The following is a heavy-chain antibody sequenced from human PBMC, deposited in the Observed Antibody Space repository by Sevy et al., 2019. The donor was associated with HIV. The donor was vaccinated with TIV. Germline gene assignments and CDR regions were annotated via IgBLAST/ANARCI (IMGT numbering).Heavy chain of an antibody. J-gene: IGHJ4*02. CDR1: GFTFSSYW. Sequence: GGSLRLSCSASGFTFSSYWMHWVRQAPGKGLVWVSGVNSDGSSTNYADSVKGRFTISRDSAKNTLYLQMNSLRAEDRAVYFCVAANTWEDYWGQGTLVTVSS. CDR2: VNSDGSST. V-gene: IGHV3-74*01. CDR3: VAANTWEDY. D-gene: IGHD1-26*01.